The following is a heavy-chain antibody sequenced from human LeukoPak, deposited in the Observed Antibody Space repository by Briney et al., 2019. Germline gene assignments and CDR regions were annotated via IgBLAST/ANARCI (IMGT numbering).Heavy chain of an antibody. CDR3: SRHSGSSWEY. V-gene: IGHV5-51*01. D-gene: IGHD6-13*01. CDR1: GYNFTSYW. CDR2: IFPGASDT. Sequence: GESLEISCKGSGYNFTSYWIGRGRQLPGKGLEWIGIIFPGASDTRYSPSFQRQVPISAHKSISTAYLQWSSLKASDTAMYYFSRHSGSSWEYWGQGTLVTVSS. J-gene: IGHJ4*02.